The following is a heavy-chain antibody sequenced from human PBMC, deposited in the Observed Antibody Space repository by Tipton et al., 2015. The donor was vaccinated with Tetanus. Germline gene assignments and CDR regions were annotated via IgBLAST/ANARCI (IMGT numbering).Heavy chain of an antibody. CDR3: ARSPVPPRRIMITFGVVIVPPGAFDI. CDR2: IYYSGST. Sequence: LRLSCTVSGGSISSGGYYWSWIRQHPGKGLEWIGYIYYSGSTYYNPSLKSRVTISVDTSKNQFSLKLSSVTAADTAVYYCARSPVPPRRIMITFGVVIVPPGAFDIWGQGTLVTVSS. J-gene: IGHJ3*02. CDR1: GGSISSGGYY. V-gene: IGHV4-31*02. D-gene: IGHD3-16*02.